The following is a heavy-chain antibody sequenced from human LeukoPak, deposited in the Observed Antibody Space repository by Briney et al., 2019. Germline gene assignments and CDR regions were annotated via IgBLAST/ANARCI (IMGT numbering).Heavy chain of an antibody. CDR2: IYYSGST. J-gene: IGHJ6*02. Sequence: SETLSLTCTVSGGSISSSSYYWGWIRQPPGKGLEWIGSIYYSGSTYYNPSLKSRVTISVDTSKSQFSLKLSSVTAADTAVYYCARDRAVAGTDYYGMDVWGQGTTVTVSS. CDR3: ARDRAVAGTDYYGMDV. CDR1: GGSISSSSYY. D-gene: IGHD6-19*01. V-gene: IGHV4-39*07.